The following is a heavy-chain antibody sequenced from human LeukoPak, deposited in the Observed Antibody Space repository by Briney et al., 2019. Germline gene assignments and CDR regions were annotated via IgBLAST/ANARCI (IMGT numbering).Heavy chain of an antibody. V-gene: IGHV1-69*13. CDR1: GGTFSSYA. J-gene: IGHJ3*02. CDR3: ARDGRYGDYDSSGYYSPDAFDI. Sequence: SVKVSCKASGGTFSSYAISWVRQAPGQGLEWMGGIIPIFGTANYAQKFQGRVTITADESTSTAYMELSSLRSEDTAVYYCARDGRYGDYDSSGYYSPDAFDIWGQGTMVTVSS. CDR2: IIPIFGTA. D-gene: IGHD3-22*01.